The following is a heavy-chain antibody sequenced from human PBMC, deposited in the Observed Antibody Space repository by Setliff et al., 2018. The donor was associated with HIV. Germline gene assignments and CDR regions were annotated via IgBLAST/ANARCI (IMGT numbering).Heavy chain of an antibody. Sequence: PSETLSLTCTVSGGSISSTTYWWGWIRQSPGKGLEWIGTIYYNGNTFYDPSLKSRVTISIDMSKNQFSLKLTSVAAADTAVYYCAKRPGYGYPFHIWGQGTMVTVSS. D-gene: IGHD5-18*01. V-gene: IGHV4-39*01. CDR1: GGSISSTTYW. J-gene: IGHJ3*02. CDR2: IYYNGNT. CDR3: AKRPGYGYPFHI.